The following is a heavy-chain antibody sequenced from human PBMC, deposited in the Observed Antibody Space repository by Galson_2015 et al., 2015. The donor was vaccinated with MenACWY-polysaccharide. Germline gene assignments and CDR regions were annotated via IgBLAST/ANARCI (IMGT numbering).Heavy chain of an antibody. Sequence: SLRLSCAVSGFIFSDYAIHWVRQAPGKGLEWLAVISYDGSNKYYLESVKGRFTIFRDNSKDMVYLHMKSLRGEDTAVYFRAKDRPLRGLSVFYYGMDVWGRGTTVIVSS. D-gene: IGHD3-10*01. CDR3: AKDRPLRGLSVFYYGMDV. V-gene: IGHV3-30*18. CDR2: ISYDGSNK. J-gene: IGHJ6*02. CDR1: GFIFSDYA.